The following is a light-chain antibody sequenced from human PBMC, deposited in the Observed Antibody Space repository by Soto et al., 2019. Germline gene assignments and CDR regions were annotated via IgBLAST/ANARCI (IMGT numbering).Light chain of an antibody. CDR1: QSVSSDY. Sequence: EILFTRCPGTVSLSPGAIATPSCRTSQSVSSDYFAWYQQKPGQAPRRLIYGASSRATGIPDRFSGSGSGTDFTLTISSLESEDFAVYYCQQRSDWPRTFGGGTKVDI. CDR3: QQRSDWPRT. V-gene: IGKV3D-20*02. CDR2: GAS. J-gene: IGKJ4*01.